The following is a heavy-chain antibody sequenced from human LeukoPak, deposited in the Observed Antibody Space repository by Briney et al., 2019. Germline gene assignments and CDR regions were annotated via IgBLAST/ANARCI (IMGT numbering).Heavy chain of an antibody. CDR3: ARGGPAAGRFDY. D-gene: IGHD6-13*01. J-gene: IGHJ4*02. CDR1: GFTFSSYA. CDR2: ISGSGGSK. V-gene: IGHV3-23*01. Sequence: GGSLRLSCAASGFTFSSYAMSWVRQAPGKGLEWVSAISGSGGSKYYADSVKGRFTISRDNSKNTLYLQMNSLRAEDTAVYYCARGGPAAGRFDYWGQGTLVTVSS.